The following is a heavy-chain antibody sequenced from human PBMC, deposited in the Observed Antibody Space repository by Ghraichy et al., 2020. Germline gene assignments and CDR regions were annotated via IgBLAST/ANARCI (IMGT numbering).Heavy chain of an antibody. V-gene: IGHV3-11*06. CDR2: ISSSSSYT. CDR3: ARDRPRDIVVVVASDWYFDL. D-gene: IGHD2-15*01. CDR1: GFTFSDYY. Sequence: GGSLRLSCAASGFTFSDYYMSWIRQAPGKGLEWVSYISSSSSYTNYADSVKGRFTISRDNAKNSLYLQMNSLRAEDTAVYYCARDRPRDIVVVVASDWYFDLWGRGTLVTVSS. J-gene: IGHJ2*01.